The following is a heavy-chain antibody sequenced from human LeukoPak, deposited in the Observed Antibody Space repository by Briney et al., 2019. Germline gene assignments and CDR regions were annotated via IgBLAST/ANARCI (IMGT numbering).Heavy chain of an antibody. J-gene: IGHJ4*02. V-gene: IGHV3-30*02. D-gene: IGHD3-10*01. CDR2: IRYDGSNK. CDR3: ARGDLLWFGELLPFDY. CDR1: GFTFSSYG. Sequence: PGGSLRLSCAASGFTFSSYGMHWVRQAPGKGLEWVAFIRYDGSNKYYADSVKGRFTISRDNSKNTLYLQMNSLRAEDTAVYYCARGDLLWFGELLPFDYWGQGTLVTVSS.